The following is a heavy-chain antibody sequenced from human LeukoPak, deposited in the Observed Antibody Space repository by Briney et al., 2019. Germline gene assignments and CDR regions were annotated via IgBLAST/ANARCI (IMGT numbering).Heavy chain of an antibody. CDR1: GYTFTSYG. D-gene: IGHD3-22*01. V-gene: IGHV1-18*01. CDR3: ARLTFYYDSSGYLDY. J-gene: IGHJ4*02. CDR2: ISAYNGNT. Sequence: RASVKVSCKASGYTFTSYGISWVRQAPGQGLEWMGWISAYNGNTNYAQKFQGRVTITTDESTSTAYMELSSLRSEDTAVYYCARLTFYYDSSGYLDYWGQGTLVTVSS.